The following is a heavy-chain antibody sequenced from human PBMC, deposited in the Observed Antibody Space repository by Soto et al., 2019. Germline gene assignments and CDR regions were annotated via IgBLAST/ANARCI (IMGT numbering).Heavy chain of an antibody. D-gene: IGHD3-3*01. CDR3: ARERAYYDFWSGYSFDY. V-gene: IGHV4-4*07. CDR1: GGSISSYY. CDR2: IYTSGST. J-gene: IGHJ4*02. Sequence: SETLSLTCTVSGGSISSYYWSWIRQPAGKGLEWIGRIYTSGSTNYNPSLKSRVTMSVDTSKNQFSLKLSSVTAADTAVYCCARERAYYDFWSGYSFDYWGQGTLVTVSS.